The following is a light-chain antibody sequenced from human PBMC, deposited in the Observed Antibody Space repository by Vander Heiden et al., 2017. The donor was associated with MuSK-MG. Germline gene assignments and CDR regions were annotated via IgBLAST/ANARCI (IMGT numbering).Light chain of an antibody. J-gene: IGKJ1*01. CDR1: QSVSSSY. Sequence: PGTLSLSPGERATLSCRASQSVSSSYLAWYQQKPGQAPRLLIYGASSRATGIPDRFSGSGSGTDFTLTISRLEPEDFAVYYWQQDGSSGTFGQGTKVEIK. V-gene: IGKV3-20*01. CDR3: QQDGSSGT. CDR2: GAS.